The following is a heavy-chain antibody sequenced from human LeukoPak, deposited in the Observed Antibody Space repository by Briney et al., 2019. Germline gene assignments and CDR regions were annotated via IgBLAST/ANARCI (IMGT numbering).Heavy chain of an antibody. CDR2: IRYDGSNK. J-gene: IGHJ4*02. Sequence: PGGSLRLSCAASGFTFGSYGMHWVRQAPGKGLEWVAFIRYDGSNKYYADSVKGRFTISRDNSKNTLYLQMNSLRAEDTAVYYCARDYILTGYSHGSSDYWGQGTLVTVSS. V-gene: IGHV3-30*02. CDR1: GFTFGSYG. CDR3: ARDYILTGYSHGSSDY. D-gene: IGHD3-9*01.